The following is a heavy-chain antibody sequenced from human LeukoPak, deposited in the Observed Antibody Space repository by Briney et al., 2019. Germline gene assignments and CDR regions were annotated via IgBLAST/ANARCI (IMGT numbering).Heavy chain of an antibody. CDR3: ARGDLTPYSGMDV. V-gene: IGHV3-48*01. D-gene: IGHD2-21*01. Sequence: GGSLRLSCTASGFTFSTYAMKWVRHAPGKGLKWLSYISSSSSTIYYADSVKARFTISRDNSKNTLYLQMNSLRAEDTAVYYCARGDLTPYSGMDVWGPGTTVTVSS. CDR2: ISSSSSTI. J-gene: IGHJ6*02. CDR1: GFTFSTYA.